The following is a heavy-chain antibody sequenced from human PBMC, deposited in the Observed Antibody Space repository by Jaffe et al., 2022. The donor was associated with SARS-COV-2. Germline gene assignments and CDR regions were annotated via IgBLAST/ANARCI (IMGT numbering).Heavy chain of an antibody. D-gene: IGHD1-26*01. CDR2: VYHTGTT. CDR3: GRGLVGSTGTIDY. J-gene: IGHJ4*02. V-gene: IGHV4-4*02. CDR1: GGSISSGHW. Sequence: QVQLQESGPGLVKPSGTLSLTCAVSGGSISSGHWWSWVRQPPGKGLEWIGEVYHTGTTNYNPSLKSRVTISVDKSNNQFSLKVNSVTAADAAVYYCGRGLVGSTGTIDYWGQGTLVTVSS.